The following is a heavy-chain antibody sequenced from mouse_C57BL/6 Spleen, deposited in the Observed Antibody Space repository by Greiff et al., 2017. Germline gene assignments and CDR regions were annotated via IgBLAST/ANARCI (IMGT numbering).Heavy chain of an antibody. CDR1: GFTFTDYY. CDR3: ARYIYEEGPVDY. D-gene: IGHD1-3*01. J-gene: IGHJ2*01. CDR2: LRNKANGYTT. Sequence: EVKLVESGGGLVQPGGSLSLSCAASGFTFTDYYMSWVRQPPGKALEWLGFLRNKANGYTTEYSASMQGRFTISRDKSQSILYLQMNALIAEDGATYYCARYIYEEGPVDYWGQGTTLTVSS. V-gene: IGHV7-3*01.